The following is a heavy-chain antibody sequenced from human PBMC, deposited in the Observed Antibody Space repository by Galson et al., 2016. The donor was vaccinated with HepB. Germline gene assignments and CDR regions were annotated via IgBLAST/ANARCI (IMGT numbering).Heavy chain of an antibody. Sequence: SLRLSCAASGFTFSSYWMTWVRQAPGKGLEWVANIKYDGSEEYYADFVKGRFAISRDNAQKSLYLQINSLRSDDTAVFHCAAENGIPLPYWGQGTLVTVSS. V-gene: IGHV3-7*01. J-gene: IGHJ4*02. CDR2: IKYDGSEE. CDR3: AAENGIPLPY. D-gene: IGHD2-8*01. CDR1: GFTFSSYW.